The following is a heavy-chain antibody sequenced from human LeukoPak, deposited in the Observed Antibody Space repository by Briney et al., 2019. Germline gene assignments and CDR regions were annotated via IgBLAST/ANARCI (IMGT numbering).Heavy chain of an antibody. J-gene: IGHJ4*02. V-gene: IGHV3-33*01. CDR1: GFTFSNHG. Sequence: GGSLRLSCAASGFTFSNHGFHWVRQAPGKGLEWVALIWYDGSNKFYADSVKGRFNISRDDSKNTLYLQMNSLRDEDTAVYYCARDRVQITVAGTVDYWGQGTLVTVSS. CDR2: IWYDGSNK. D-gene: IGHD6-19*01. CDR3: ARDRVQITVAGTVDY.